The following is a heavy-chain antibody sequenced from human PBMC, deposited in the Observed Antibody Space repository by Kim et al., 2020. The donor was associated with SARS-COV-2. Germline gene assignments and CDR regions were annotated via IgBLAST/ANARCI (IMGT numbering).Heavy chain of an antibody. V-gene: IGHV4-31*03. J-gene: IGHJ4*02. Sequence: SETLSLTCSVSGGSIRSGGKFWTWIRQHPAKGLEWIGYISYSGNSHYSPSLRSRVSISLQTSENQFSLELTSVTAAATALYYCAKGQTLDYWCRG. CDR1: GGSIRSGGKF. CDR2: ISYSGNS. CDR3: AKGQTLDY.